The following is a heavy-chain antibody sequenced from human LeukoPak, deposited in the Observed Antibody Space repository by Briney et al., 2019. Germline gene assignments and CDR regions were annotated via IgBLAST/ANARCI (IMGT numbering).Heavy chain of an antibody. V-gene: IGHV1-46*01. D-gene: IGHD6-13*01. CDR1: GYTFTSYY. Sequence: ASVKVSCKASGYTFTSYYMHWLRQAPGQGLEWMGIINPSGGSTSYAQKFQGRVTMTRDMSTSTVYMELSSLRSEDTAVYYCARELDSREPLHSFDYWGQGTLVTVSS. CDR2: INPSGGST. CDR3: ARELDSREPLHSFDY. J-gene: IGHJ4*02.